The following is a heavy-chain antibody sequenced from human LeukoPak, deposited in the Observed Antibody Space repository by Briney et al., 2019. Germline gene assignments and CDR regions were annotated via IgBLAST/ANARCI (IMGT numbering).Heavy chain of an antibody. D-gene: IGHD3-10*01. CDR1: GYTCTSYA. CDR2: INAGNGNT. J-gene: IGHJ4*02. CDR3: ARGSRVTMVRGVITPDDY. Sequence: ASVKVSCKASGYTCTSYAMHWVRQAPGQRLEWMGWINAGNGNTKYSQKFQGRVTITRDTSASTAYMELSSLRSEDTAVYYCARGSRVTMVRGVITPDDYWGQGTLVTVSS. V-gene: IGHV1-3*01.